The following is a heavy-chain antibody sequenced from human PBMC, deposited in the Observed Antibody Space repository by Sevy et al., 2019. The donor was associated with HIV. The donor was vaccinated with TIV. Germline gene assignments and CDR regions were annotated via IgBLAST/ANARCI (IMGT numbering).Heavy chain of an antibody. V-gene: IGHV3-7*01. J-gene: IGHJ4*02. D-gene: IGHD3-16*01. CDR1: GFSFSTYW. CDR2: MNQDGTER. CDR3: VREGLGGFSYSLDC. Sequence: GGSLRLSCAASGFSFSTYWMTWVRQAPGKGLEWVATMNQDGTERDYVDSVKGRFTISRDNTKTSLFLQMNSLSAEDTGVYYCVREGLGGFSYSLDCWGLGTLVTVSS.